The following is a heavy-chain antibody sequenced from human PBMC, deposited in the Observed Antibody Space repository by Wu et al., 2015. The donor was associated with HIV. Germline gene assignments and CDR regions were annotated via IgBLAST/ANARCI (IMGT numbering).Heavy chain of an antibody. CDR3: ARDCSGGSCYDHYYYGMDV. J-gene: IGHJ6*02. D-gene: IGHD2-15*01. Sequence: QVQLVQSGAEVKKPGSSVKVSCKASGDTFSSYAISWVRQAPGQGLEWMGGIIPIFGTANYAQKFQGRVTITTDESTSTAYMELSNLRSDDTAVYYCARDCSGGSCYDHYYYGMDVWGQGTTVTV. V-gene: IGHV1-69*05. CDR2: IIPIFGTA. CDR1: GDTFSSYA.